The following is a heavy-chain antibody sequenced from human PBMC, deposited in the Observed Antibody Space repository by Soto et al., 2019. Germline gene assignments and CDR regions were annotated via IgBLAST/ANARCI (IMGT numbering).Heavy chain of an antibody. CDR1: GFTFSGYN. V-gene: IGHV3-48*01. D-gene: IGHD3-22*01. CDR3: AKPRGYYDSSGYPTPDY. Sequence: PGESLRLSFATSGFTFSGYNMNWVRQAPGKGLEWVSYISSSSGTIYYADSVKGRFTISRDNAKNSLYLQMNSLRAEDTAVYYCAKPRGYYDSSGYPTPDYWGQGT. CDR2: ISSSSGTI. J-gene: IGHJ4*02.